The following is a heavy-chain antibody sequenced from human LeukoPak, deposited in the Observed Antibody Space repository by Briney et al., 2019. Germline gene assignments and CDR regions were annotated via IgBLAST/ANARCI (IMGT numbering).Heavy chain of an antibody. CDR1: GFTFSSYE. V-gene: IGHV3-48*03. D-gene: IGHD3-10*02. CDR2: ISSSGSTI. CDR3: AELGITMIGGV. J-gene: IGHJ6*04. Sequence: GGSLRLSCVVSGFTFSSYEMNWVRQAPGKGLEWVSYISSSGSTIYYADSGKGRFTISRDNAKNSLYLQMNSLRAEETAVYYCAELGITMIGGVWGKGTTVTISS.